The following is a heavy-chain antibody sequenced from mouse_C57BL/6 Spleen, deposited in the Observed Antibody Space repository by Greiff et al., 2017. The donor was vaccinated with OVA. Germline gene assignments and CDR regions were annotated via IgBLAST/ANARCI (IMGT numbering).Heavy chain of an antibody. J-gene: IGHJ3*01. CDR2: IDPSDSDT. CDR1: GYTFTSYW. V-gene: IGHV1-52*01. CDR3: ACSYDDDEETWFAY. Sequence: VQLQQPGAELVRPGSSVKLSCKASGYTFTSYWMHWVKQRPIQGLEWIGNIDPSDSDTHYNQKFKDKATLTVDKSSSTAYMQLSSLTSEDSAVYYCACSYDDDEETWFAYWGQGTLVTVSA. D-gene: IGHD2-4*01.